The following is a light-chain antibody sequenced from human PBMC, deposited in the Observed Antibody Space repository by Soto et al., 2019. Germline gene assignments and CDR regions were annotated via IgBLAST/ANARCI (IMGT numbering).Light chain of an antibody. CDR1: QSVSSNF. Sequence: EIVWTQSPGTLSLSPGERGTLSCRASQSVSSNFLAWYQQKPGQAPRLLIFDASTRATGIPDRFTGRGSGTDFTLTISRLEPEDFAVYYCQFYGDPPKTFGQGTKVEIK. CDR2: DAS. J-gene: IGKJ1*01. V-gene: IGKV3-20*01. CDR3: QFYGDPPKT.